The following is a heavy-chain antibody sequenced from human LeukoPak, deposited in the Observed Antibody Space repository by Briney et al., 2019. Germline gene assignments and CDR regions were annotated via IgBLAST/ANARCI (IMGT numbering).Heavy chain of an antibody. D-gene: IGHD3-22*01. CDR3: AREQLLLYYFDY. CDR1: GFTFSSYS. V-gene: IGHV3-21*01. J-gene: IGHJ4*02. Sequence: PGGSLRLSCAASGFTFSSYSMNWVRQAPGKGLEWVSSISSSSSYIYYADSVKGRFTISRDNSKNTLYLQMNSLRAEDTAVYYCAREQLLLYYFDYWGQGTLVTVSS. CDR2: ISSSSSYI.